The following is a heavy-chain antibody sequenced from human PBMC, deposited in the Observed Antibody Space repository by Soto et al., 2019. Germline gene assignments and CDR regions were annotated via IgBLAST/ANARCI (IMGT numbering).Heavy chain of an antibody. J-gene: IGHJ6*02. D-gene: IGHD6-13*01. V-gene: IGHV3-53*01. Sequence: EVQLVESGGGLIQPGGSLRLSCAASGFTVSSNYMSWVRQAPGKGLEWVSVIYSGGSTYYADSVKGRFTISRDNTKNTLYLQMNSLRGEDTAVYYCARDHSLHISTDYYYCGMDVWGQGTTVTVS. CDR1: GFTVSSNY. CDR3: ARDHSLHISTDYYYCGMDV. CDR2: IYSGGST.